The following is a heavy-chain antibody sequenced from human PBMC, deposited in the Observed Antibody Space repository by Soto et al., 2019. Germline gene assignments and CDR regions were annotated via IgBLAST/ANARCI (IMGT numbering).Heavy chain of an antibody. V-gene: IGHV3-11*06. D-gene: IGHD5-12*01. J-gene: IGHJ4*02. CDR3: ARTTALATFGY. CDR1: GFTFSDYY. Sequence: QVQLVEFGGGLVKPGGSLRLSCAASGFTFSDYYMSWIRQAPGKGLEWVSYISSSSSYTNYADSVKGRFTISRDNAKNSLYLQMNSLRAEDTAVYYCARTTALATFGYWGQGTLVTVSS. CDR2: ISSSSSYT.